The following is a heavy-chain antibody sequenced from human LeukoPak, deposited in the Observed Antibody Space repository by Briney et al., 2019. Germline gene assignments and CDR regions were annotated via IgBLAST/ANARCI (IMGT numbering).Heavy chain of an antibody. CDR3: ARGWDIVVVPAAMDWFDP. Sequence: GGSLRLSCAASGFTFSSYAMHWVRQAPGKGLEWVAGISYDGSNKYYADSVKGRFTISRDNAKNSLYLQMNSLRAEDTAVYYCARGWDIVVVPAAMDWFDPWGQGTLVTVSS. D-gene: IGHD2-2*01. CDR1: GFTFSSYA. V-gene: IGHV3-30-3*01. J-gene: IGHJ5*02. CDR2: ISYDGSNK.